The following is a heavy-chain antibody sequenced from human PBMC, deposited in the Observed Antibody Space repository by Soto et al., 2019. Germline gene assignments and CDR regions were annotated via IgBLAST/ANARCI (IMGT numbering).Heavy chain of an antibody. D-gene: IGHD1-26*01. V-gene: IGHV3-23*01. CDR2: ISGSGGST. CDR3: ARRGSGSYYDY. CDR1: GYTFSSYA. J-gene: IGHJ4*02. Sequence: EVQLLESGGGLVQPGGSLRLSCAASGYTFSSYAMRWVRQAPGKGLEWVSAISGSGGSTYYADSVKGRFTISRDNSKNTLYLQMNSLRAEDTAVYYCARRGSGSYYDYWGQGTLVTVSS.